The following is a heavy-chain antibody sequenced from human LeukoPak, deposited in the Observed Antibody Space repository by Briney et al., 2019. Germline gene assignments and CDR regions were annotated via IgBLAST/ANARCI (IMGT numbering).Heavy chain of an antibody. CDR3: ARGKPYSGYAWFDP. D-gene: IGHD5-12*01. J-gene: IGHJ5*02. CDR1: GFTFSSYS. V-gene: IGHV3-48*02. CDR2: ISSTSSTI. Sequence: GGSLRLSCAASGFTFSSYSMNWVRQAPGKGLEWVSYISSTSSTIYYADSVKGRFTISRDNAKNSLYLQMNSLRDEDTAVYYCARGKPYSGYAWFDPWGQGTLVTVSS.